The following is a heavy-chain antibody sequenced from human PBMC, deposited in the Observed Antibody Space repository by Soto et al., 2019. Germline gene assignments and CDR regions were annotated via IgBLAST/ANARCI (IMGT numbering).Heavy chain of an antibody. J-gene: IGHJ4*02. CDR1: GGSIASAEYY. Sequence: QVQLQESGPGLVKPSQTLSLTCTVSGGSIASAEYYWSWIRQHPGKGLEWIGYIYYSGSTYYNPSLKSRLTISFGSSRNQFSLRLSSVAAAVTAVYYGARVWYYYEFYFDYWGQGTLVTVSS. V-gene: IGHV4-31*03. CDR3: ARVWYYYEFYFDY. CDR2: IYYSGST. D-gene: IGHD3-22*01.